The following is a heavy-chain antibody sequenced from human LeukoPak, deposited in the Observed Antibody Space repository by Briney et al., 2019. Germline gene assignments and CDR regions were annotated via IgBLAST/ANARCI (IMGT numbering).Heavy chain of an antibody. D-gene: IGHD3-22*01. J-gene: IGHJ4*02. CDR2: ISAYNGNT. CDR1: GYTFTNYY. V-gene: IGHV1-18*04. CDR3: ARDRSSSWYYYDSSGSVFDY. Sequence: ASVKVSCKASGYTFTNYYVHWVRQAPGQGLEWMGWISAYNGNTNYAQKLQGRVTMTTDTSTSTAYMELRSLRSDDTAVYYCARDRSSSWYYYDSSGSVFDYWGQGTLVTVSS.